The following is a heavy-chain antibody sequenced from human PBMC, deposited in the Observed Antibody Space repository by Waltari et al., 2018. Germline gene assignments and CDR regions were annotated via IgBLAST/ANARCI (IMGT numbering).Heavy chain of an antibody. J-gene: IGHJ4*02. Sequence: QVQLQESGPGLVKPSQTLSLTCTVSGGSISRGDYYWSWIRQPPGKGLEWIGYINYSGSTYYNPSLKSRVTISVDTSKIQFALKLSSVTAADTAVYYCARAPNDSGYAYWGQGTLVTVSS. V-gene: IGHV4-30-4*08. D-gene: IGHD2-2*01. CDR3: ARAPNDSGYAY. CDR2: INYSGST. CDR1: GGSISRGDYY.